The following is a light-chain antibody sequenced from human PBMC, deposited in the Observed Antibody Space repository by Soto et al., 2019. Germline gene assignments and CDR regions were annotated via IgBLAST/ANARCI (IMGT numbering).Light chain of an antibody. J-gene: IGLJ2*01. CDR2: DVG. CDR1: SSDVGGYIY. CDR3: SSPTSPSTLVI. Sequence: QSALTQPASVSGSPGQSITISYTGISSDVGGYIYVSWYQQHPGKAPKLIIYDVGDRTTGVSDRFSGSQSGNTASLTISGLQAEDEDDYYCSSPTSPSTLVIFGGGTKLTVL. V-gene: IGLV2-14*01.